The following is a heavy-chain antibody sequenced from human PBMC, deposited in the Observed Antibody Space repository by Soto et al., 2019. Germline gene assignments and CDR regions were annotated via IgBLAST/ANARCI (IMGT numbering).Heavy chain of an antibody. V-gene: IGHV4-39*01. CDR3: ASLFTDILTGYSPHYYYGMDV. Sequence: PSETLSLTCTVSGGSISSSSYYWGWIRQPPGKGLEWIGSIYYSGSTYYNPSLKSRVTISVDTSKNQFSLKLSSMTAADTAVYYCASLFTDILTGYSPHYYYGMDVWGQGTTVTVSS. CDR1: GGSISSSSYY. J-gene: IGHJ6*02. CDR2: IYYSGST. D-gene: IGHD3-9*01.